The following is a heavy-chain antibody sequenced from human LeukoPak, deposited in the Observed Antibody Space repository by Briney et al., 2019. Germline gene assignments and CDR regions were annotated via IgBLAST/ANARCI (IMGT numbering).Heavy chain of an antibody. Sequence: ASVKVSCKASGYTFAKYAIHWVRQAPGQRLEWMGWINAGNGNTRYSQKFQGGVTITRDTSASTAYMELSSLRSEDTAVYYCATGSRSDYWGQGTLVTVSS. V-gene: IGHV1-3*01. CDR3: ATGSRSDY. J-gene: IGHJ4*02. CDR2: INAGNGNT. CDR1: GYTFAKYA. D-gene: IGHD6-25*01.